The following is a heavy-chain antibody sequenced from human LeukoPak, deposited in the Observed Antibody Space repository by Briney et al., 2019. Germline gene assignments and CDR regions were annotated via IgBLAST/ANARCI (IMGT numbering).Heavy chain of an antibody. CDR3: AKDRCRIVGATPDC. D-gene: IGHD1-26*01. CDR1: GFTFTNYV. CDR2: ISGSGGRT. Sequence: GGSLRLSCAASGFTFTNYVMSWVRQAPGKGLEWVSGISGSGGRTFYADSVKGRFTISRDNSKNTLSLQMNSLRADDTAVYYCAKDRCRIVGATPDCWGQGALVTVSS. J-gene: IGHJ4*02. V-gene: IGHV3-23*01.